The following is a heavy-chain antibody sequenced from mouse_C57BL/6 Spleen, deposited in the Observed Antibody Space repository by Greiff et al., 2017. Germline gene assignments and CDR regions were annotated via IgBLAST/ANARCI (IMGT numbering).Heavy chain of an antibody. Sequence: QVQLQQPGAELVKPGASVKLSCKASGYTFTSYWMQWVKQRPGQGLEWIGEIDPSDSYTNYNQKFKGKATLTVDTSSSTAYMQLSSLTSEDSAVYYCARRRDSYARDYWGQGTSVTVSS. J-gene: IGHJ4*01. CDR3: ARRRDSYARDY. CDR1: GYTFTSYW. V-gene: IGHV1-50*01. CDR2: IDPSDSYT. D-gene: IGHD3-2*01.